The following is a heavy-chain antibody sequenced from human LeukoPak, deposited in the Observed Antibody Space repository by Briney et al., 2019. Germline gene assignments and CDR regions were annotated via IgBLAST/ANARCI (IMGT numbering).Heavy chain of an antibody. J-gene: IGHJ5*02. V-gene: IGHV3-23*01. D-gene: IGHD3/OR15-3a*01. CDR2: IVASYEGT. CDR3: AKGKAGGLVDLFDH. Sequence: GRSLRLSCAASGFTFSRYAMMWVRQAPGKGLEWVSTIVASYEGTFYANSVKGRFTISRDNSKSTLSLQMNSLRAEDTAVYYCAKGKAGGLVDLFDHWGQGTLVTVSS. CDR1: GFTFSRYA.